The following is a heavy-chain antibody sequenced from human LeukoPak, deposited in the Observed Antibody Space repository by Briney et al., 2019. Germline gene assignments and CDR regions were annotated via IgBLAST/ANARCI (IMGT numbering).Heavy chain of an antibody. J-gene: IGHJ6*03. CDR1: DGSISSGSYY. CDR3: ARVSWFPGTSYYYMDV. D-gene: IGHD1-1*01. Sequence: PSQTLSLTCPVSDGSISSGSYYWSWIRQPAGKGLEWTGRIYISGSTNYNPSLKSRVTISVDTSKNQFSLKLSSVSAADTAVYYCARVSWFPGTSYYYMDVWGKGTTVTVSS. V-gene: IGHV4-61*02. CDR2: IYISGST.